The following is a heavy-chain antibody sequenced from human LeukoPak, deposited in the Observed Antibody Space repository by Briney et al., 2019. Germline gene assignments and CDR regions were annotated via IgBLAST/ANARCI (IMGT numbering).Heavy chain of an antibody. V-gene: IGHV3-23*01. CDR2: ISGSGGST. Sequence: GGSLRLSCAASGLTFSSYAMSWVRQAPGKGLEWVSAISGSGGSTYYADSVKGRFTISRDNSKNTLYLQMNSLRAEDTAVYYCAKDICMVRGDPRGNWFDPWGQGTLVTVSS. D-gene: IGHD3-10*01. J-gene: IGHJ5*02. CDR3: AKDICMVRGDPRGNWFDP. CDR1: GLTFSSYA.